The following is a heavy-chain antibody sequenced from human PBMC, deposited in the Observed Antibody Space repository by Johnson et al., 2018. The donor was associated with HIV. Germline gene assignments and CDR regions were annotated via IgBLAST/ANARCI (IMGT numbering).Heavy chain of an antibody. V-gene: IGHV3-11*04. D-gene: IGHD6-13*01. CDR3: AKDQWSSSWTNDAFDI. J-gene: IGHJ3*02. CDR1: GFTFSDSY. Sequence: QVQLVESGGGLVKPGGSLSLSCAASGFTFSDSYMNWIRQAPGKGLEWVSYISGSDGAIWYADSVKGRFTVSRDNAKNSFYLQMNSLRAEDTAVYYCAKDQWSSSWTNDAFDIWGQGTMVTVSS. CDR2: ISGSDGAI.